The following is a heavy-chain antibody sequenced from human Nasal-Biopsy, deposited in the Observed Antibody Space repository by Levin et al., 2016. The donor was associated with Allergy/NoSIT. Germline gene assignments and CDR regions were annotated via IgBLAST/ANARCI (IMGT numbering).Heavy chain of an antibody. CDR2: VRNKAHSYIT. V-gene: IGHV3-72*01. Sequence: GGYLRLSCAASGFTFNDHYMDWVRQTPGKGLEWVGRVRNKAHSYITEYAAPVQGRFTISRDDSNNSVYLQMNSLKTEDTAVYYCTRDQNGIGRDWGQGTLVTVSS. CDR3: TRDQNGIGRD. J-gene: IGHJ4*02. CDR1: GFTFNDHY. D-gene: IGHD1-26*01.